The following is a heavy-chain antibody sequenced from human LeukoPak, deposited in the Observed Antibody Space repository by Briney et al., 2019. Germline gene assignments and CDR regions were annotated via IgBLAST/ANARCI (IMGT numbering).Heavy chain of an antibody. V-gene: IGHV1-69*05. D-gene: IGHD2-15*01. CDR2: IIPIFGTA. CDR3: ARDLGSDCSGGSRYRSAFDP. Sequence: SVKVSCKASGGTFSSYAISWVRQAPGQGLEWMGGIIPIFGTANYAQKFQGRVTITTDESTSTAYMELSSLRSEDTAVYYCARDLGSDCSGGSRYRSAFDPWGQGTLVTVSS. J-gene: IGHJ5*02. CDR1: GGTFSSYA.